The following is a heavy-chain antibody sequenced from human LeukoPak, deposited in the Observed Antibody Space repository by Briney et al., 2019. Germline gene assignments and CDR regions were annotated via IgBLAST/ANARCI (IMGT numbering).Heavy chain of an antibody. J-gene: IGHJ3*02. V-gene: IGHV1-69*01. Sequence: SVKVSCKASGGTFSSYAISWVRQAPGQGLEWMGGIIPIFDTANYAQEFQGRVTITADESTSTAYMELSSLRSEDTAVYYCARAHCSSTSCYLDYYDSSSYYYPGAFDIWGQGTMVTVSS. D-gene: IGHD3-22*01. CDR2: IIPIFDTA. CDR3: ARAHCSSTSCYLDYYDSSSYYYPGAFDI. CDR1: GGTFSSYA.